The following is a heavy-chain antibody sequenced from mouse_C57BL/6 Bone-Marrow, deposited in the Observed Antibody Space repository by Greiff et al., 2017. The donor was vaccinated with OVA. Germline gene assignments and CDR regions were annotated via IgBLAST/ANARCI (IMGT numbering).Heavy chain of an antibody. D-gene: IGHD2-5*01. Sequence: EVKVEESGGGLVQPGGSMKLSCVASGFTFSNYWMNWVRQSPEKGLEWVAQIRLKSDNYATHYAESVKGRFTISRDDSKSSVYLQMNNLRAEDTGIYYCLYYSNPYYAMDYWGQGTSVTVSS. CDR2: IRLKSDNYAT. CDR1: GFTFSNYW. CDR3: LYYSNPYYAMDY. J-gene: IGHJ4*01. V-gene: IGHV6-3*01.